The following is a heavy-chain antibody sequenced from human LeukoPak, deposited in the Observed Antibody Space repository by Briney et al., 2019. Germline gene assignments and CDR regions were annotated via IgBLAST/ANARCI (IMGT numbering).Heavy chain of an antibody. V-gene: IGHV3-23*01. CDR1: GFTYSSNA. J-gene: IGHJ4*02. D-gene: IGHD3-3*01. CDR3: AKSNYDLWSGYSY. Sequence: PGGSLRLSCAASGFTYSSNAMTWVRQAPGKGLEWVSTISGSADSTLYTDSVKGRFTISRDNSKNTLYLQMKSLRAEDTAVYYCAKSNYDLWSGYSYWGQGTLVTVSS. CDR2: ISGSADST.